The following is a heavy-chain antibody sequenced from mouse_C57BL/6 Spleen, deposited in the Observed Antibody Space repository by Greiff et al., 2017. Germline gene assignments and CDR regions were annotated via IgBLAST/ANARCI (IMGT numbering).Heavy chain of an antibody. CDR3: ASKREGHYAMDY. CDR2: ISSGSSTN. Sequence: EVKVVESGGGLVKPGGSLKLSCAASGFTFSDYGMHWVRQAPEKGLGWVAYISSGSSTNYYADTVKGRFTISRDNAKNTLFLQMASLRSEDTAMYYCASKREGHYAMDYWGQGTSVTVSS. V-gene: IGHV5-17*01. J-gene: IGHJ4*01. D-gene: IGHD3-3*01. CDR1: GFTFSDYG.